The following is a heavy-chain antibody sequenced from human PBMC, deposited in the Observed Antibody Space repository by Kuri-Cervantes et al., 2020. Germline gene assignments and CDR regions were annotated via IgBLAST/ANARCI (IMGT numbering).Heavy chain of an antibody. D-gene: IGHD3-22*01. CDR2: INPNSGGT. V-gene: IGHV1-2*02. CDR3: ARDHPHSSGYYGWFDP. J-gene: IGHJ5*02. CDR1: GYTFTGYY. Sequence: ASVKVSCKASGYTFTGYYMHWVRQAPGQGLEWMGWINPNSGGTNYAQKFQGRVTMTTDTSTSTAYMELRSLRSDDTAVYYCARDHPHSSGYYGWFDPWGQGTLVTVSS.